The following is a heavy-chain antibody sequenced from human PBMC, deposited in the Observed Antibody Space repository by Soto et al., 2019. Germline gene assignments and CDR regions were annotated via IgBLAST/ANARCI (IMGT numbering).Heavy chain of an antibody. CDR1: GGSVSNKTYY. CDR3: ARTTAVPNTLRSRYSFDY. J-gene: IGHJ4*02. V-gene: IGHV4-61*01. Sequence: SETLSLTCSVSGGSVSNKTYYWSWIRQPPGKRLEWIGYVYYSGTTNYNPSLKSRVTISVDLSKNQFSLRLSSLTTAATALYYCARTTAVPNTLRSRYSFDYWGQGTLVTVSS. D-gene: IGHD4-17*01. CDR2: VYYSGTT.